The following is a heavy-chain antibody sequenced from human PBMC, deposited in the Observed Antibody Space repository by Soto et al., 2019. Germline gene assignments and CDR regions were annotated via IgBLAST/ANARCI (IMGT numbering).Heavy chain of an antibody. Sequence: SLRLSCAASGLTFNIYAWHWVRQSPGKGLGWVAVISFDGPKKYCSDSVKGRFTISRDNLKNTLYLQMNSLRVEDAALYFCAREDDYGYRYINYGLDVWGQGTTGT. V-gene: IGHV3-30*04. CDR1: GLTFNIYA. D-gene: IGHD4-17*01. CDR2: ISFDGPKK. CDR3: AREDDYGYRYINYGLDV. J-gene: IGHJ6*02.